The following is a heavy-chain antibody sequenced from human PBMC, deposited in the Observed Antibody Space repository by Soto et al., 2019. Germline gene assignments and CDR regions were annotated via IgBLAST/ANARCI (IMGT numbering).Heavy chain of an antibody. V-gene: IGHV5-51*01. D-gene: IGHD2-2*01. Sequence: GESLKISCKGSGYSFTSYWIGWVRQMPGKGLEWMGIIYPGDSDTRYSPSFQGQVTISADKSISTAYLQWSSLKASDTAMYYCASLPAATNDAFDIWRQGTMVTVSS. CDR2: IYPGDSDT. CDR3: ASLPAATNDAFDI. CDR1: GYSFTSYW. J-gene: IGHJ3*02.